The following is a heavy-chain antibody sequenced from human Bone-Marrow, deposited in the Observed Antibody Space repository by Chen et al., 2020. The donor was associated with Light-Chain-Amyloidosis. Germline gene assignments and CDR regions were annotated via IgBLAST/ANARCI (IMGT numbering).Heavy chain of an antibody. Sequence: EVQLEQSGPEVKKPGESLKISCKGSGYTFPNYWIGWVRQMPGKGLEWMGVIYPDDSDVSYSPSFEGQVTISADKSITTAYLQWRSLKASDTAMYYCARRRDGYNFDYWGQGTLVTVSS. J-gene: IGHJ4*02. CDR3: ARRRDGYNFDY. CDR2: IYPDDSDV. CDR1: GYTFPNYW. V-gene: IGHV5-51*01. D-gene: IGHD5-12*01.